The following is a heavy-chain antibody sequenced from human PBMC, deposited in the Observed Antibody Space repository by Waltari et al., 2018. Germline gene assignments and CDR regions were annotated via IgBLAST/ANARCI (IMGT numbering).Heavy chain of an antibody. CDR1: GFNFSTYS. J-gene: IGHJ4*02. D-gene: IGHD4-17*01. CDR3: ARGLGDYTY. Sequence: EVQLVESGGGVVQRGGSLRLSCAASGFNFSTYSMHWVRQAPGKGLEWISYIKSTGSTIHYADSVKGRFTISRDNAKNSLYLQMNSLRDEDTAVYYCARGLGDYTYWGQGTLVTVSS. V-gene: IGHV3-48*02. CDR2: IKSTGSTI.